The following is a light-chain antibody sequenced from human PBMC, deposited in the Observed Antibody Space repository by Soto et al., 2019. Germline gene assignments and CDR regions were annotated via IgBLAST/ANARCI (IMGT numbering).Light chain of an antibody. CDR1: EGVSSGY. V-gene: IGKV3-20*01. CDR3: QQYGSSPPWT. CDR2: DAS. J-gene: IGKJ1*01. Sequence: EIVLTQSPGTLSLCPGERSPRSCRASEGVSSGYLAWYQQKPRQPPRLLLYDASSSATGIPATMSGSGSGTDFTLPISRLEPEDFAVYYCQQYGSSPPWTFGQGTKVDIK.